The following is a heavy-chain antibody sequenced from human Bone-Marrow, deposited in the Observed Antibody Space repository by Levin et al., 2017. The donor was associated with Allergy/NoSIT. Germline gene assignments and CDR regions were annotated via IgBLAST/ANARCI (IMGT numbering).Heavy chain of an antibody. CDR3: ARRDYGSNARGDY. CDR1: GGSISSSGYY. V-gene: IGHV4-39*02. D-gene: IGHD4-23*01. CDR2: IKYTGST. Sequence: SETLSLTCTVSGGSISSSGYYWGWIRQPPGKGLEWIGSIKYTGSTYYNPSLKSRVTISVDTSKNHLSLKLSSVTAADTAVYYCARRDYGSNARGDYWGQGTLVTVSS. J-gene: IGHJ4*02.